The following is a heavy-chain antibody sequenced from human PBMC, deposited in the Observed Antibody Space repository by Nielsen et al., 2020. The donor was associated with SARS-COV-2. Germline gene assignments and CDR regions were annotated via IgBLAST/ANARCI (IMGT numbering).Heavy chain of an antibody. V-gene: IGHV3-30*18. CDR3: AKDLNTVTNLV. D-gene: IGHD4-17*01. CDR2: ISYDGSNK. Sequence: WIRQPPGKGLEWVAVISYDGSNKYYADSVKGRFTISRDNSKNTLYLQMNSLRAEDTAVYYCAKDLNTVTNLVWGQGTLVTVSS. J-gene: IGHJ4*02.